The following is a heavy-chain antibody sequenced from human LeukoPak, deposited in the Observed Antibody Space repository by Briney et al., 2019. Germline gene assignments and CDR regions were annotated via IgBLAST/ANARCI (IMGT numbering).Heavy chain of an antibody. V-gene: IGHV1-69*05. J-gene: IGHJ5*02. CDR1: GGTFSSYA. CDR3: ARAPDGSGLDGSWFDP. D-gene: IGHD3-10*01. CDR2: IIPIFGTA. Sequence: GASVKVSCKASGGTFSSYAISWVRQAPGQGLEWMGGIIPIFGTANYAQKFQGRVTITTDESTSTAYMELSSLRSEDTAVYYCARAPDGSGLDGSWFDPWGQGTLVTVSS.